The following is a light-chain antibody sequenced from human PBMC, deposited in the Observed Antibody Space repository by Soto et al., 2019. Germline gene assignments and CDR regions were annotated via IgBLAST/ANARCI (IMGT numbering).Light chain of an antibody. Sequence: DTQMTQSPSSLSASVGDRITITCRASQSISTYLTWYQQKLGKAPKLLIYDASNLHSGVPSRFRGSGSGTDFTLTISSLQPEDFATYYCQQSYSLWTFGQGTKVEIK. J-gene: IGKJ1*01. CDR3: QQSYSLWT. CDR2: DAS. V-gene: IGKV1-39*01. CDR1: QSISTY.